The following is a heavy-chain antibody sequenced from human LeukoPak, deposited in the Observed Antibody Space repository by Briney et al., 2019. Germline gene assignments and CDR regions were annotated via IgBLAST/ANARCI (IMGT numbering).Heavy chain of an antibody. CDR3: ASWEVPAVMPQDY. CDR2: INSDGSST. CDR1: GFTFSSYW. V-gene: IGHV3-74*01. Sequence: PGGSLRLSCAASGFTFSSYWMNWVRQAPGKGLVWVSRINSDGSSTSYADSVKGRFTISRDNAKNTLYLQMNSLRAEDTAVYYCASWEVPAVMPQDYWGQGTLVTVSS. J-gene: IGHJ4*02. D-gene: IGHD2-2*01.